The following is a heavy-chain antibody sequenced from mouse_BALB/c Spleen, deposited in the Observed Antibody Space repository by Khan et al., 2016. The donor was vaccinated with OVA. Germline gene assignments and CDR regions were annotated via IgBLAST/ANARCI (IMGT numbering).Heavy chain of an antibody. CDR1: GYTFTSYW. J-gene: IGHJ4*01. D-gene: IGHD2-14*01. CDR2: INPSNGRT. V-gene: IGHV1S81*02. Sequence: QVQLQQPGAELVKPGASVKLSCKASGYTFTSYWMHWVKQRPGQGLEWIGEINPSNGRTNYNEKFKSKAKLTVDKSSCTAYMQLSRLTSEDYAVYYCSRFPYDRYDEGYYGMDYWGQGTSVTVSS. CDR3: SRFPYDRYDEGYYGMDY.